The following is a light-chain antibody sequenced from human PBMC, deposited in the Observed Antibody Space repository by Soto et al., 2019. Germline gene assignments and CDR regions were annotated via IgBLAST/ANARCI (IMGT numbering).Light chain of an antibody. Sequence: AIQLTQSPASLSVSAGDRVTITCRASQGISSALAWYQQKPGKAPKLLIYDASSLESGVPSRFSGSGSGTDFTLTSISLQPEDFATYYCQQFKNYPQTFGPGTKVEIK. J-gene: IGKJ4*01. V-gene: IGKV1D-13*01. CDR3: QQFKNYPQT. CDR2: DAS. CDR1: QGISSA.